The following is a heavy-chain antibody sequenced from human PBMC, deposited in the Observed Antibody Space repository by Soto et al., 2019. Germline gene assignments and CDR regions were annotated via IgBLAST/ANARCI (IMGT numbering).Heavy chain of an antibody. V-gene: IGHV4-4*02. CDR1: GDSISSSKW. J-gene: IGHJ6*02. CDR3: ARMNRDYYYYGMDV. CDR2: IDHNGVA. Sequence: LETLSLTCGVSGDSISSSKWWTWVRQTPGNGLEWIGKIDHNGVANYNPSLEGRVTISKDISKNQISLKVTSVTAADSAVYYCARMNRDYYYYGMDVWGQGATVTVSS.